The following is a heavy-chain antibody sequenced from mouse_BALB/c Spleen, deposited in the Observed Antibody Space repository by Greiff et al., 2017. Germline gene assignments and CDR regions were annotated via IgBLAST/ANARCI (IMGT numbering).Heavy chain of an antibody. CDR2: ISYSGST. D-gene: IGHD2-4*01. CDR1: GYSITSDYA. V-gene: IGHV3-2*02. Sequence: EVHLVESGPGLVKPSQSLSLTCTVTGYSITSDYAWNWIRQFPGNKLEWMGYISYSGSTSYNPSLKSRISITRDTSKNQFFLQLNSVTTEDTATYYCARDDYGAWFAYWGQGTLVTVSA. CDR3: ARDDYGAWFAY. J-gene: IGHJ3*01.